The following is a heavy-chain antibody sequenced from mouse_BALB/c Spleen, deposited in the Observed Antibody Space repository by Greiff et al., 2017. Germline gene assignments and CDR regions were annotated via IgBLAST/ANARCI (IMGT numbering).Heavy chain of an antibody. CDR3: ARGGVYYYGSKDYFDY. CDR1: GFTFSSFG. CDR2: ISSGSSTI. Sequence: DVKLVESGGGLVQPGGSRKLSCAASGFTFSSFGMHWVRQAPEKGLEWVAYISSGSSTIYYADTVKGRFTISRDNPKNTLFLQMTSLRSEDTAMYYCARGGVYYYGSKDYFDYWGQGTTLTVSS. V-gene: IGHV5-17*02. D-gene: IGHD1-1*01. J-gene: IGHJ2*01.